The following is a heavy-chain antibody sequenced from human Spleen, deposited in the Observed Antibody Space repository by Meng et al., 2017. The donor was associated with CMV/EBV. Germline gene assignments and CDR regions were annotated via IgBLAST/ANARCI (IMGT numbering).Heavy chain of an antibody. CDR3: AKDRGVGASTFDY. CDR2: ISGSGGTT. J-gene: IGHJ4*02. CDR1: GFTFSSYA. V-gene: IGHV3-23*01. D-gene: IGHD1-26*01. Sequence: GGSLRLSCAATGFTFSSYAMSWVRQAPGKGLEWVSAISGSGGTTNYADSVKGRFTISRDNSKNTLYMQMNSLRAEDTAVYYCAKDRGVGASTFDYWGQGTLVTVSS.